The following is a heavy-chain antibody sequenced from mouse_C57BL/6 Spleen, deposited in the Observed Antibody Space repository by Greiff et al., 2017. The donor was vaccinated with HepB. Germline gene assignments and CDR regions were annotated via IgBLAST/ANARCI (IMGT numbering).Heavy chain of an antibody. V-gene: IGHV14-4*01. J-gene: IGHJ2*01. Sequence: EVKVEESGAELVRPGASVKLSCTASGFNIKDDYMHWVKQRPEQGLEWIGWIDPENGDTEYASKFQGKATITADTSSNTAYLQLSSLTSEDTAVYYFTTRGGSSPYFDYWGQGTTLTVSS. CDR3: TTRGGSSPYFDY. CDR1: GFNIKDDY. CDR2: IDPENGDT. D-gene: IGHD1-1*01.